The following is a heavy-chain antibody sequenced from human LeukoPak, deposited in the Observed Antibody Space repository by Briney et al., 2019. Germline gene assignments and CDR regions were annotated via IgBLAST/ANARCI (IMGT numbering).Heavy chain of an antibody. Sequence: PGGSLRLSCAASGFTFDDYAMHWVRQAPGKGLEWVSGISWNSGSIGYADSVKGRFTISRDNAKNSLYLQMNSLRAEDTAVYYRATNLLMGGYSYGFGYWGQGTLVTVSS. J-gene: IGHJ4*02. CDR3: ATNLLMGGYSYGFGY. V-gene: IGHV3-9*01. D-gene: IGHD5-18*01. CDR1: GFTFDDYA. CDR2: ISWNSGSI.